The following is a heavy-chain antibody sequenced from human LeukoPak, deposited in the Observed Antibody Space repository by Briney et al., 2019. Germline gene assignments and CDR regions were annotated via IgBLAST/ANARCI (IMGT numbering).Heavy chain of an antibody. Sequence: PSETLSLTCTVSGGSISSYYWSWIRQPPGKGLEWIGYIYYRGSTNYNPSLKSRVTISVDTSKNQFSLKLSSVTAADTAVYYCARKNYYDSSGQDAFDIWGQGTMVTVSS. D-gene: IGHD3-22*01. V-gene: IGHV4-59*08. J-gene: IGHJ3*02. CDR3: ARKNYYDSSGQDAFDI. CDR2: IYYRGST. CDR1: GGSISSYY.